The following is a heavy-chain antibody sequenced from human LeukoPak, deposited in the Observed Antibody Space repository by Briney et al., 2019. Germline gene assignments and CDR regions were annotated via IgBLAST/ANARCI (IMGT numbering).Heavy chain of an antibody. V-gene: IGHV4-34*01. J-gene: IGHJ3*02. D-gene: IGHD3-22*01. CDR2: INHSGST. Sequence: SETLSLTCAVYGGSFSGYYWSWIRQPPGKGLEWIGEINHSGSTNYNPSLKSRVTISVDTSKNQFSPKLSSVTAADTAVYYCARVPYYDSSPPIWGQGTMVTVSS. CDR3: ARVPYYDSSPPI. CDR1: GGSFSGYY.